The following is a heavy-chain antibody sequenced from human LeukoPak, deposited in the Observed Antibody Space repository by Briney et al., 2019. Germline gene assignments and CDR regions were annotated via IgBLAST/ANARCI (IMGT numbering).Heavy chain of an antibody. Sequence: GGSLRLSCAASGFTFSSYAMSWVRQAPGKGLEWVAVMSSDERNQYYADSVQGRFTLSRDNSRNTLFLQMNSLRVEDTAVYYCAIGGLTTIDYWGQGTLVTVSS. D-gene: IGHD2-21*02. CDR3: AIGGLTTIDY. J-gene: IGHJ4*02. V-gene: IGHV3-30*03. CDR2: MSSDERNQ. CDR1: GFTFSSYA.